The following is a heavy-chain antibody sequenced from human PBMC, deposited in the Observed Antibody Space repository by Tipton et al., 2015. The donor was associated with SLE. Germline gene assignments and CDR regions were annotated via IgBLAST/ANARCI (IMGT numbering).Heavy chain of an antibody. CDR3: ARANWDDYFDS. J-gene: IGHJ4*02. Sequence: SLRLSCAASGFIFSDYAMHWVRQAPGKGLEYVSAISSNGGSTYYADSVKGRFTISRDKSKNTLYLQMGSLRAEDMAVYYCARANWDDYFDSWGQGTLVTVSS. V-gene: IGHV3-64*02. CDR1: GFIFSDYA. CDR2: ISSNGGST. D-gene: IGHD7-27*01.